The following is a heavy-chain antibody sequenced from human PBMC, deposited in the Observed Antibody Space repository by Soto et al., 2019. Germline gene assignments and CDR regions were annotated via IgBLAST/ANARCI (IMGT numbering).Heavy chain of an antibody. CDR2: INHSGST. Sequence: SETLSLTCAVYGGSFSGYYWSWIRQPPGKGLEWIGEINHSGSTNYNPSLKSRVTISVDTSKNQFSLKLSSVTAADTAVYYCARDRRLITMVRGVSLWFDPWGQGTLVIVSS. J-gene: IGHJ5*02. CDR3: ARDRRLITMVRGVSLWFDP. CDR1: GGSFSGYY. V-gene: IGHV4-34*01. D-gene: IGHD3-10*01.